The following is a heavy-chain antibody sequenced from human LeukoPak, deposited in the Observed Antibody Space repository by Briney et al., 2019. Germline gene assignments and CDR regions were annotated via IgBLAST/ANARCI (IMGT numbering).Heavy chain of an antibody. D-gene: IGHD5-12*01. CDR2: INVDGTVV. Sequence: GGSLRLSCESSGFTLRSYWMLWIRQAPGKGLEWVANINVDGTVVHYMDSVQGRFTISRDNAKNSVFLQMNGLRVEDTAVYYCARARGGYDLDYWGQGTLVTVSS. CDR1: GFTLRSYW. V-gene: IGHV3-7*01. CDR3: ARARGGYDLDY. J-gene: IGHJ4*02.